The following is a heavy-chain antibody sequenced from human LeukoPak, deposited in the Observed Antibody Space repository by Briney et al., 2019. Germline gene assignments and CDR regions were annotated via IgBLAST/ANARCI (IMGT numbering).Heavy chain of an antibody. J-gene: IGHJ4*02. CDR1: GFILSDYY. Sequence: PGGSLRLSCAASGFILSDYYMSWIRQAPGKGLEWVSYIGSSDGNIKYADSVKGRFTLSRDNAKNSLYLQMNSLRIEDTAVYYCAKGGLWDTAMVLWGQGTLVTVSS. CDR2: IGSSDGNI. V-gene: IGHV3-11*01. D-gene: IGHD5-18*01. CDR3: AKGGLWDTAMVL.